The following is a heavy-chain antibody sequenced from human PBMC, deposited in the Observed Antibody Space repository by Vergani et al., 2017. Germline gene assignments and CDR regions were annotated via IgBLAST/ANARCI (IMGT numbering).Heavy chain of an antibody. D-gene: IGHD3-22*01. J-gene: IGHJ6*02. CDR2: IRSKANSYAT. Sequence: EVQLLESGGGLVQPGGSLRLSCAASGFTFSGSAMHWVRQASGKGLEWVCRIRSKANSYATAYAASVKGRFTISRDDSKNTAYLQMNSLKTEDTAVYYCAKASYYDSSGISAHYYYYGMDVWGQGTTVTVSS. CDR1: GFTFSGSA. V-gene: IGHV3-73*01. CDR3: AKASYYDSSGISAHYYYYGMDV.